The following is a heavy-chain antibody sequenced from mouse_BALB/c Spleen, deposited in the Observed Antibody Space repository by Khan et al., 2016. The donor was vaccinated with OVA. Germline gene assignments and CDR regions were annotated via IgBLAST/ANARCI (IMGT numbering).Heavy chain of an antibody. V-gene: IGHV5-4*02. J-gene: IGHJ2*01. Sequence: EVELVESGGGLVKPGGSLKLSCAASGFTFSDYYMYWVRQTPEKRLEWVATISDGGSYTYYPDSVKGRFTISRDNAKNNLYLQMSSLKSEDTAMYYCARGRRVPYFDYWGQGTTLTVSS. CDR1: GFTFSDYY. CDR2: ISDGGSYT. D-gene: IGHD2-14*01. CDR3: ARGRRVPYFDY.